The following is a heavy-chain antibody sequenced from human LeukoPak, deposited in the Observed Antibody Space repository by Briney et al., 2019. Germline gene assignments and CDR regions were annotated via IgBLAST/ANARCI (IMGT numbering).Heavy chain of an antibody. CDR1: GFTFSSYG. D-gene: IGHD2-15*01. V-gene: IGHV3-23*01. CDR2: ISGSGGST. CDR3: AKDGHIVVVVAATWGYFDY. J-gene: IGHJ4*02. Sequence: GGSLRLSCAASGFTFSSYGMHWVRQAPGKGLEWVSAISGSGGSTYYADSVKGRFTISRDNSKNTLYLQMNSLRAEDTAVYYCAKDGHIVVVVAATWGYFDYWGQGTLVTVSS.